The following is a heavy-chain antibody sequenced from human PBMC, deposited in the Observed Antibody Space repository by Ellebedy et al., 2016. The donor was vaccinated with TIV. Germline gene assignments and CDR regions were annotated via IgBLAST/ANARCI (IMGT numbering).Heavy chain of an antibody. D-gene: IGHD5-24*01. CDR1: GGSFSGYY. CDR2: INHSGST. V-gene: IGHV4-34*01. Sequence: SETLSLTCAVYGGSFSGYYWSWIRQPPGKGLEWIGEINHSGSTNYNPSLKSRVTISVDTSKNQFSLKVRSVTAADTAVYYCVRGRGDGYTDSWFDPWGPGTLVTVSS. J-gene: IGHJ5*02. CDR3: VRGRGDGYTDSWFDP.